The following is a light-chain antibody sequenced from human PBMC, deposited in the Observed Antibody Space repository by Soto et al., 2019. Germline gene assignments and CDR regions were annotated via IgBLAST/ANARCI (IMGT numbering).Light chain of an antibody. CDR1: QSVTSSY. J-gene: IGKJ4*01. CDR3: QQYNDWVT. V-gene: IGKV3-20*01. CDR2: AAS. Sequence: EIVLTQSPGTLSLSPGERATLPCRASQSVTSSYLAWYQQKPGQAPRLLIYAASSRATGIPDRFSGSGSGTDFTLTINSLQSEDFAVYYCQQYNDWVTFGGGTKVDI.